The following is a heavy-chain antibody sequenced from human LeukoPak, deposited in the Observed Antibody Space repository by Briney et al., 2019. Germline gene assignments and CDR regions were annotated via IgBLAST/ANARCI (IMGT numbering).Heavy chain of an antibody. CDR3: ARDMVDSGYSLFDY. CDR1: GGTFSSYT. J-gene: IGHJ4*02. D-gene: IGHD5-12*01. CDR2: IIPIFGIA. Sequence: SVKVSCKDSGGTFSSYTISWVRQAPGQGLEWMGKIIPIFGIANYAQKFQGRVTITADKSTSTAYLELSSLRSEDTAVYYCARDMVDSGYSLFDYWGQGTLVTVSS. V-gene: IGHV1-69*04.